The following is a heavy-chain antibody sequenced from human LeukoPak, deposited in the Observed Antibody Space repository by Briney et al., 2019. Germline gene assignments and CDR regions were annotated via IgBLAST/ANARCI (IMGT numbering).Heavy chain of an antibody. J-gene: IGHJ3*01. CDR2: IYYNGST. D-gene: IGHD3-10*01. CDR3: ARRRSLRYYYRSRPISAFDV. CDR1: GGSINSYY. Sequence: PSDTLSLTCTVSGGSINSYYWNWIRQPPGKGLEWIGYIYYNGSTNYNPSLESRVTISIDPSRQQFSMRIISVTPADTAVYYCARRRSLRYYYRSRPISAFDVRGQGTLVPVYS. V-gene: IGHV4-59*07.